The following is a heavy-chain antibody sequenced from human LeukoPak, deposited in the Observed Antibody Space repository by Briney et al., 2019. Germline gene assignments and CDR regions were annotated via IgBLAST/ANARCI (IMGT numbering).Heavy chain of an antibody. CDR3: ARHSSHGEYAYVFDI. D-gene: IGHD2/OR15-2a*01. Sequence: GESLKISCKGSGYSFTSYWIAWVRQMPGKGLEWMGTMYPGDPDTRYSPSFQGQVTISADKSISTAFLQWSSLKASDSAMYYCARHSSHGEYAYVFDIWGQGTMVTVSS. J-gene: IGHJ3*02. V-gene: IGHV5-51*01. CDR2: MYPGDPDT. CDR1: GYSFTSYW.